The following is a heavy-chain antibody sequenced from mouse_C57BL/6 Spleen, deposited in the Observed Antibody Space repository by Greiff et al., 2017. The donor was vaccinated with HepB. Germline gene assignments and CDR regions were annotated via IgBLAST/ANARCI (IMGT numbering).Heavy chain of an antibody. J-gene: IGHJ4*01. Sequence: VQVVESGPELVKPGASVKISCKASGYAFSSSWMNWVKQRPGKGLEWIGRIYPGDGDTNYNGKFKGKATLTADKSSSTAYMTLSSLTSEDSAVYFCARSLPSEMDYWGQGTSVTVSS. CDR2: IYPGDGDT. CDR3: ARSLPSEMDY. V-gene: IGHV1-82*01. CDR1: GYAFSSSW.